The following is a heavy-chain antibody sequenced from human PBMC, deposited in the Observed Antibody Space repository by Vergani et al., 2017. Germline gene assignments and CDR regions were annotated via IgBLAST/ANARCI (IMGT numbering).Heavy chain of an antibody. J-gene: IGHJ4*02. Sequence: QVQLVESGGGVVQPGRSLRLSCAASGFTFSSYGMHWVRQAPGKGLEWVAVISYDGSNKYYADSVKGRFTISRDNSKNTLYLQMNSLRAEDTAVYYCAKDREGWELRGIFDDWGQGTLVTVSS. CDR1: GFTFSSYG. CDR2: ISYDGSNK. D-gene: IGHD1-26*01. CDR3: AKDREGWELRGIFDD. V-gene: IGHV3-30*18.